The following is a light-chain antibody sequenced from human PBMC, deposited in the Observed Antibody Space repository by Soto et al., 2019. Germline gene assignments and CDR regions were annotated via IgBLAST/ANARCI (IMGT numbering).Light chain of an antibody. CDR2: DVS. V-gene: IGLV2-14*03. J-gene: IGLJ2*01. CDR3: SSYASSNAQL. Sequence: QSALTQPASVSGTPGQSITVSCIGTSSDIGRYNYVSWYQQHPGRAPKLIIRDVSSRPSGVPTRFSGSKSGNSASLTISGLQVEDEAYSFCSSYASSNAQLFGGGTKLTVL. CDR1: SSDIGRYNY.